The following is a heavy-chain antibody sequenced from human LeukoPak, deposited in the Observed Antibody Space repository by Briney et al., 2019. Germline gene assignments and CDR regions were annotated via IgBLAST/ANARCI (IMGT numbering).Heavy chain of an antibody. J-gene: IGHJ4*02. CDR3: ARAKWELLWGDF. V-gene: IGHV3-23*01. D-gene: IGHD1-26*01. CDR1: GFTFSSYA. CDR2: ISASGSTT. Sequence: GGSLRLSCAASGFTFSSYAMTWVRQAPGKGLEWVSVISASGSTTYYADSVKGRFTISRDNSKNTLYLQMSSLRVGDTAVYYCARAKWELLWGDFWGQGTLVTVSS.